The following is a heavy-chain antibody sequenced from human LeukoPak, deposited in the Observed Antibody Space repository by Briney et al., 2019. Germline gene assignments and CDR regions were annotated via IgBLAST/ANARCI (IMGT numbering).Heavy chain of an antibody. CDR1: GGSISSGGYY. V-gene: IGHV4-31*03. CDR2: IYYSGST. CDR3: ARTENYDSSGYYSFYFDY. D-gene: IGHD3-22*01. J-gene: IGHJ4*02. Sequence: SQTLSLTCTVSGGSISSGGYYWSWIRQHPGKGLEWIGYIYYSGSTYYNPSLKSRVTISVDTSKNQFSLKLSSVTAADTAVYYCARTENYDSSGYYSFYFDYWDQGTLGTVTS.